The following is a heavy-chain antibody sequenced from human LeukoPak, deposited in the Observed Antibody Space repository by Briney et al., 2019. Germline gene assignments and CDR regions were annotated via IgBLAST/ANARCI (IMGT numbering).Heavy chain of an antibody. J-gene: IGHJ4*02. V-gene: IGHV4-59*01. CDR2: IYYSGST. D-gene: IGHD6-13*01. CDR1: GGSLSSYY. CDR3: ARDTGSSSV. Sequence: SETLSLSCTVSGGSLSSYYWSWLRQPPGKGLEWIGYIYYSGSTNYNPSLKSRVTISVDTSKNQFSLKLSSVTAADTAVHYCARDTGSSSVWGQGTLVTVSS.